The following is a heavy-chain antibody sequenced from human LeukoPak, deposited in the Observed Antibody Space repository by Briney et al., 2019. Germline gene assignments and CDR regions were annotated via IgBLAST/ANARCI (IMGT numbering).Heavy chain of an antibody. CDR2: ISSNGGSK. Sequence: GGSLRLSCAASGFTFSSYAMHWVRQAPGKGLEYVSAISSNGGSKYYTNSVKGRFTISRDNSKNTLCLQMGSLRAEDMAVYYCARANGYNLYIDYWGQGTLVTVSS. J-gene: IGHJ4*02. CDR1: GFTFSSYA. CDR3: ARANGYNLYIDY. V-gene: IGHV3-64*01. D-gene: IGHD5-24*01.